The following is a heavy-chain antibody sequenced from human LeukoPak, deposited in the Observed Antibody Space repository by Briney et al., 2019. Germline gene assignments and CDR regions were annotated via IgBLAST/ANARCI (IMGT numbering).Heavy chain of an antibody. D-gene: IGHD2-21*02. J-gene: IGHJ3*02. CDR3: ARGATDCDI. Sequence: PGGSLRLSCSASGFTFNSYVMHWVRQAPGKGLEYVSAISSNGGSTYYADSVKGRFTISRGNSKNTLYLQMNSLRAEDTAVYYCARGATDCDIWGQGTMVSVSS. CDR2: ISSNGGST. V-gene: IGHV3-64*04. CDR1: GFTFNSYV.